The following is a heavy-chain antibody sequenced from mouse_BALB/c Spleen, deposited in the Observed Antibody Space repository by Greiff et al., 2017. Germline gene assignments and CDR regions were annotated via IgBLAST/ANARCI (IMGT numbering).Heavy chain of an antibody. D-gene: IGHD2-1*01. CDR2: INPFNGAT. J-gene: IGHJ2*01. CDR3: ARGYGNYGLDD. Sequence: VQLQQSGPELVKPGASVKISCKASGYSFTGYYMHWVKQSHVKSLEWIGRINPFNGATSYNQNFKDKARLTVDKSSSTAYMGLHSLTSEDSAVYDCARGYGNYGLDDWGQGTTLTVAS. CDR1: GYSFTGYY. V-gene: IGHV1-31*01.